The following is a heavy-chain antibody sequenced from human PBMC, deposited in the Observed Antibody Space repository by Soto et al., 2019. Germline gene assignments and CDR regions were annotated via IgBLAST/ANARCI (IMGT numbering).Heavy chain of an antibody. J-gene: IGHJ4*02. V-gene: IGHV4-30-2*01. D-gene: IGHD4-17*01. CDR2: IYHSGST. CDR3: ASSQTTVTSYDY. Sequence: QLQLQESGSGLVKPSQTLSLTCAVSGGSISSGGYSWSWIRQPPGKGLEWIGYIYHSGSTYYNPSLKRRVTISVDRSKNQFSLKLSSVTAADTAVYYCASSQTTVTSYDYWGQGTLVTVSS. CDR1: GGSISSGGYS.